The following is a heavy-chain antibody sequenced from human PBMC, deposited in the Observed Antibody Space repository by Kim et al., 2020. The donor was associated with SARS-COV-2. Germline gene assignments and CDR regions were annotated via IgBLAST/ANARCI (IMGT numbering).Heavy chain of an antibody. CDR1: GFTFDDYA. Sequence: SLRLSCAASGFTFDDYAMHWVRQAPGKVMEWVSGISWNSGSIGYADSVKGRFTISRDNAKNSLYLQMNSLSAEDTALYYCAKDKSYSSSWLMDVWGQGTTATVS. J-gene: IGHJ6*02. D-gene: IGHD6-13*01. CDR3: AKDKSYSSSWLMDV. V-gene: IGHV3-9*01. CDR2: ISWNSGSI.